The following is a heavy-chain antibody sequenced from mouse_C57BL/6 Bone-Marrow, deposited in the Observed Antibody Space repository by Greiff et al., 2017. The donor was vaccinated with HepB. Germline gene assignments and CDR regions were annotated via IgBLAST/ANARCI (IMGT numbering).Heavy chain of an antibody. J-gene: IGHJ3*01. CDR1: GYSITSGYD. D-gene: IGHD4-1*01. V-gene: IGHV3-1*01. Sequence: EVKLMESGPGMVKPSQSLSLTCTVTGYSITSGYDWHWIRHFPGNKLEWMGYISYSGSTNYNPSLKSRISITHDTSKNHFFLKLNSVTTEDTATYDCARGRTGTVGAYWGQGTLVTVSA. CDR2: ISYSGST. CDR3: ARGRTGTVGAY.